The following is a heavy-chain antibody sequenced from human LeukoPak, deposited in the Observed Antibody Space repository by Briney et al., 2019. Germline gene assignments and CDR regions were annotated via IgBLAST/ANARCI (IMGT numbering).Heavy chain of an antibody. D-gene: IGHD1-26*01. V-gene: IGHV3-23*01. Sequence: GGSLRLSCAASGFTFDNYAMSWVRQAPGKGLEWVSGISGSGGTTYYADSVKGRFTISRDNSKNTMYLQMNSLRSEDTAVYYCARDKVGANFFDYWGQGTLVTVSS. CDR3: ARDKVGANFFDY. J-gene: IGHJ4*02. CDR2: ISGSGGTT. CDR1: GFTFDNYA.